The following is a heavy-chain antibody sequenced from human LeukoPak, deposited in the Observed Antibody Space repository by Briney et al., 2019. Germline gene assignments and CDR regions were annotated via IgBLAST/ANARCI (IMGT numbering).Heavy chain of an antibody. CDR1: KFIFSNYA. D-gene: IGHD5-18*01. J-gene: IGHJ4*02. V-gene: IGHV3-23*01. CDR2: IDDSGVKT. Sequence: PGGSLRLSCAVSKFIFSNYAMTWVRQAPGKGLEWVSSIDDSGVKTYHADSVQGRFTISRNNSKNTLYLQMTRLRAEDTALYYCAKGHRNSRKGRFDYWGQGIVVTVSS. CDR3: AKGHRNSRKGRFDY.